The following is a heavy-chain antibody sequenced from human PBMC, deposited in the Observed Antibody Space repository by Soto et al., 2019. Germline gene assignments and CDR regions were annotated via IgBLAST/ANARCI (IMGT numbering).Heavy chain of an antibody. J-gene: IGHJ5*02. CDR1: GDSISSVGYY. CDR2: ISYSRNT. V-gene: IGHV4-31*03. CDR3: ARDRRNWIDP. Sequence: QVQLQESGPGLVKHSQTLSLTCTVSGDSISSVGYYWIWIRQHPGQGLEWIGYISYSRNTYYNPSLKSRITISVDTSKNQFSLQLSSVTAADTAVYYCARDRRNWIDPLGQGTLVTVSS.